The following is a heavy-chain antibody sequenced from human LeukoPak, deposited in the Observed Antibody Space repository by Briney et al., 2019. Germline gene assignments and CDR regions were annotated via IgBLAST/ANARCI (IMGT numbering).Heavy chain of an antibody. Sequence: SETLSLTCTVSGGSISSYYWSWIRQPPGKGLEWIGYIYYSGSTNYNPSLRSRVTISVDTSKNQFSPKLSSVTAADTAVYYCARVVGPWEVAAGPWGQGTLVTVSS. CDR2: IYYSGST. CDR3: ARVVGPWEVAAGP. D-gene: IGHD6-25*01. CDR1: GGSISSYY. J-gene: IGHJ5*02. V-gene: IGHV4-59*01.